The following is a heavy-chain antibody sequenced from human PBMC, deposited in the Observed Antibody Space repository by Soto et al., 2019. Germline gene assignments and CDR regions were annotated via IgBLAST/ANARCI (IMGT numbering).Heavy chain of an antibody. Sequence: EVQLLESGGGLVQPGGSLRLSCAASGFTFSNFAMSWVRQAPGKGLEWVSAISGGATSTYYADIVKGRFTISRDNSKNTLSRQMNGLRVEDTALYYCAKGPTLVFPQLGNWGPGTLVTVSP. J-gene: IGHJ4*02. D-gene: IGHD2-2*01. CDR2: ISGGATST. V-gene: IGHV3-23*01. CDR1: GFTFSNFA. CDR3: AKGPTLVFPQLGN.